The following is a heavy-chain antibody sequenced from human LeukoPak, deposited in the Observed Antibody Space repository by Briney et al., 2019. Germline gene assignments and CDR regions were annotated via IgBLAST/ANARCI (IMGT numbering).Heavy chain of an antibody. D-gene: IGHD2-8*01. CDR1: GGTFSSYA. J-gene: IGHJ5*02. V-gene: IGHV1-69*06. CDR3: ARGGCTNGVCHNWFDP. CDR2: IIPIFGTA. Sequence: SVKVSCKASGGTFSSYAISWVRQAPGQGLEWMGRIIPIFGTANYAQKFQGRVTITADKSTSTAYMELSSLRSEDTAVYYCARGGCTNGVCHNWFDPWGQGTLVTVSS.